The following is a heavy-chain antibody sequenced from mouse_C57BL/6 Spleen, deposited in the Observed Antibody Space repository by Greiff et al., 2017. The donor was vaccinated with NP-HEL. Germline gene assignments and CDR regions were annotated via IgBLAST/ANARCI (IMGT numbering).Heavy chain of an antibody. CDR2: IYPGGGYT. V-gene: IGHV1-63*01. CDR1: GYTFTNYW. J-gene: IGHJ3*01. CDR3: ARGDYGSSSFAY. Sequence: QVQLKESGAELVRPGTSVKMSCKASGYTFTNYWIGWAKQRPGHGLEWIGDIYPGGGYTNYNEKFKGKATLTADKSSSTAYMQFSSLTSEDSAIYYCARGDYGSSSFAYWGQGTLVTVSA. D-gene: IGHD1-1*01.